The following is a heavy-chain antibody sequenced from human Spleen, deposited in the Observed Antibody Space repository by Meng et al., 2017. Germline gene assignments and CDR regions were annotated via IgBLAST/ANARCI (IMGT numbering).Heavy chain of an antibody. CDR2: ISSSSSYI. CDR1: GFTFSSYS. V-gene: IGHV3-21*01. CDR3: AREDQQLVSGIDAFDI. J-gene: IGHJ3*02. D-gene: IGHD6-13*01. Sequence: GGSLRLSCAASGFTFSSYSMNWVRQAPGKGREWVSSISSSSSYIYYADAVKGRFTISRDNAKNSLYLQMNSLRAEDTAVYYCAREDQQLVSGIDAFDIWGQGTMVTVSS.